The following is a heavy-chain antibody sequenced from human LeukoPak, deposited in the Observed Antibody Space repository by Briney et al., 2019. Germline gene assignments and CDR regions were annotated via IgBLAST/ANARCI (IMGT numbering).Heavy chain of an antibody. CDR3: AREGSRDYYYFDY. CDR1: GYTFTNYN. J-gene: IGHJ4*02. CDR2: IIPSGGTT. Sequence: ASVTVSCKASGYTFTNYNIHWVRQAPGQGLEWMGRIIPSGGTTGYAQKFQDRLTLTRDMSTSTVYMELSSLRSEDTAVYYCAREGSRDYYYFDYWGQGTLVTASS. D-gene: IGHD3-22*01. V-gene: IGHV1-46*01.